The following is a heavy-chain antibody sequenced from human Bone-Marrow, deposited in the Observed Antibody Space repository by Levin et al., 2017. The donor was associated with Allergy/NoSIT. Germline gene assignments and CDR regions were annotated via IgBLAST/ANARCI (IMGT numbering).Heavy chain of an antibody. D-gene: IGHD4-23*01. V-gene: IGHV4-59*01. J-gene: IGHJ6*03. CDR1: GGSISSYY. CDR3: ARAIPSGGNSYYYYYMDV. Sequence: SQTLSLTCTVSGGSISSYYWTWIRQAPEKRLEWIGYIYYNGKSNYNPSLKTRVSISIDTSKNLFSLSLSSVTAAVSAIYYCARAIPSGGNSYYYYYMDVWGKGITVTVSS. CDR2: IYYNGKS.